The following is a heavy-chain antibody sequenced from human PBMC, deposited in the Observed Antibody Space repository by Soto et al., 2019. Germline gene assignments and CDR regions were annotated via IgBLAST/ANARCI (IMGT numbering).Heavy chain of an antibody. CDR3: ARVRIVGASNDAFDI. V-gene: IGHV1-2*04. Sequence: ASVKVSCKASGYTFTGYYMHWVRQAPGQGLEWMGWINPNSGGTNYAQKFQGWVTMTRDTSISTAYMELSRLRSDDTAVYYCARVRIVGASNDAFDIWGQGTVVTVSS. D-gene: IGHD1-26*01. CDR1: GYTFTGYY. J-gene: IGHJ3*02. CDR2: INPNSGGT.